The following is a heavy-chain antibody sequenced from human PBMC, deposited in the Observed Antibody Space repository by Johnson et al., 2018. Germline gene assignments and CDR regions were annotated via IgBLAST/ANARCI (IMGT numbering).Heavy chain of an antibody. D-gene: IGHD3-22*01. CDR1: GFTFSSYG. CDR2: ISVSGGST. CDR3: ARSISCGYSYVGWFDP. J-gene: IGHJ5*02. Sequence: VQLVQSGGGVVQPGRSLRLSCAASGFTFSSYGMHWVRQAPGKGLEWVSAISVSGGSTYYADSVKGRFTISRDNAKNSLYRQMNSLRDEETAGYYCARSISCGYSYVGWFDPWGQGTLVTVSS. V-gene: IGHV3-23*04.